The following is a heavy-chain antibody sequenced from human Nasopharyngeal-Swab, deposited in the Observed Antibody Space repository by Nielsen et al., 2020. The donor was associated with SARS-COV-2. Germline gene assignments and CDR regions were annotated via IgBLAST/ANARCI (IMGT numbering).Heavy chain of an antibody. CDR3: ARGLERLGYYFDY. D-gene: IGHD3-3*01. CDR2: IDHSGST. V-gene: IGHV4-34*01. Sequence: SETLSLTCTFSGGSISSYYWSWIRQPPGKGLEWIGEIDHSGSTNYNPSLKSRVTISVDTSKNQFSLKLSSVTAADTAVYYCARGLERLGYYFDYWGQGTLVTVSS. CDR1: GGSISSYY. J-gene: IGHJ4*02.